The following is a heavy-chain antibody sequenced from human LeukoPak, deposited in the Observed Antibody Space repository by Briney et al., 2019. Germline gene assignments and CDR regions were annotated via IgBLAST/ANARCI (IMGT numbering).Heavy chain of an antibody. CDR1: GASIISNTW. CDR2: IWHSGTT. J-gene: IGHJ4*02. Sequence: IPSETLSLTCAVSGASIISNTWWSWVRQPSGKGLEWIGEIWHSGTTNYNPSLKSRVTISVDKSKNQFSLKLNSVTAADTAVYYCMGADYGGHWGQGTLVTVSS. CDR3: MGADYGGH. V-gene: IGHV4-4*02. D-gene: IGHD4-17*01.